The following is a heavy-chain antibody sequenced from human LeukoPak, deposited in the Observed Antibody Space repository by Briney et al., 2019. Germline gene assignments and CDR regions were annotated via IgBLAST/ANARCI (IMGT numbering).Heavy chain of an antibody. Sequence: ASVKVSCKASGYTFTGYYMHWVRQAPGQGLEWMGWINLNSGGTNYAQKFQGRVTMTRDTSISTAYMELSRLRSDDTAVYYCARHSSGWADFDYWGQGTLVTVSS. CDR3: ARHSSGWADFDY. CDR2: INLNSGGT. J-gene: IGHJ4*02. CDR1: GYTFTGYY. D-gene: IGHD6-19*01. V-gene: IGHV1-2*02.